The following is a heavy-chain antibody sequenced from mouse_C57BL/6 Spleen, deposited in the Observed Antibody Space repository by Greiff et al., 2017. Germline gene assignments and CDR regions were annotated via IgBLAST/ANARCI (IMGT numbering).Heavy chain of an antibody. CDR2: IDPNRGGT. CDR1: GYTFTSYW. CDR3: ARRESWGYDYWYFDV. J-gene: IGHJ1*03. V-gene: IGHV1-72*01. D-gene: IGHD2-2*01. Sequence: VQLQQPGAELVKPGASVKLSCKASGYTFTSYWMHWVKQRPGRGLEWIGRIDPNRGGTTYNEQFKSKATLTVDKPSSTAYMQLSSLTSEDSAVYYCARRESWGYDYWYFDVWGTGTTVTVSS.